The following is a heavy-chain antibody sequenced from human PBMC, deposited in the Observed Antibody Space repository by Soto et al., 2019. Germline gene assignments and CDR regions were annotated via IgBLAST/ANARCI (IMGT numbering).Heavy chain of an antibody. CDR2: IYPGDSDT. Sequence: LGESLKISCKGSGYTFTTYWIGWVRQMPGKGLEWMGIIYPGDSDTRYSPSFQGQVTISADKSISTAYLQWTSLKASDTAIYYCARSDSTWPPDYWGQGTLVTVSS. J-gene: IGHJ4*02. CDR1: GYTFTTYW. D-gene: IGHD6-13*01. V-gene: IGHV5-51*01. CDR3: ARSDSTWPPDY.